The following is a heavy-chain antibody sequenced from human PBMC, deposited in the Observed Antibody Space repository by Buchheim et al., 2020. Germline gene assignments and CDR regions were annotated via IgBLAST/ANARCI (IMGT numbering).Heavy chain of an antibody. J-gene: IGHJ6*02. CDR1: GGSFSGYY. D-gene: IGHD5-18*01. CDR3: ARGGRGYSYGYVGYGMDV. V-gene: IGHV4-34*01. Sequence: QVQLQQWGAGLLKPSETLSLTCAVYGGSFSGYYWSWIRQPPGKGLEWIGEINHSGSTNYNPSLKSRVTISVATSKNQFFLKLSSVTAADTAVYYCARGGRGYSYGYVGYGMDVWGQGTT. CDR2: INHSGST.